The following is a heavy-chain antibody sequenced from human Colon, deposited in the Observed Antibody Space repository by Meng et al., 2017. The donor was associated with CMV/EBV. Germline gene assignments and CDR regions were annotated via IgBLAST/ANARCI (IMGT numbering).Heavy chain of an antibody. V-gene: IGHV1-46*01. J-gene: IGHJ5*02. D-gene: IGHD3-10*01. CDR1: GYTFPSYQ. Sequence: KVSCKASGYTFPSYQIKWVRQAPGHGLEWVGMINPFDGSTTYAQRFRDRVTMTSDTSTSTVYLELSSLRSDDTAVYYCARDKLWFGSPWGQGTLVTVSS. CDR3: ARDKLWFGSP. CDR2: INPFDGST.